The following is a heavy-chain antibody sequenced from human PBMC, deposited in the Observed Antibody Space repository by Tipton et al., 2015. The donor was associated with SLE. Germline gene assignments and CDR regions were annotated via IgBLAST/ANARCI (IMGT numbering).Heavy chain of an antibody. Sequence: LRLSCTVPGGSIRSSNYYWGWIRQPPGKGLEWIGSVYYSGYTFYNPSLKSRVTMSGDTSKNQFSLRVSSVTAADTAVYYCARGNYASESYYRLYMDVWGKGTTVTVSS. CDR2: VYYSGYT. D-gene: IGHD3-10*01. CDR3: ARGNYASESYYRLYMDV. V-gene: IGHV4-39*07. CDR1: GGSIRSSNYY. J-gene: IGHJ6*03.